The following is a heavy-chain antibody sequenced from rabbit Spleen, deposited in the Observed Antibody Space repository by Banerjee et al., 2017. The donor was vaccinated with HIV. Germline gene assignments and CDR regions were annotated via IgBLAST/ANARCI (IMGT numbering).Heavy chain of an antibody. CDR3: ARDLLGVIGWNFYL. V-gene: IGHV1S45*01. J-gene: IGHJ4*01. CDR1: GFSFSNKDV. CDR2: INTATGKA. D-gene: IGHD1-1*01. Sequence: QEQLVESGGGLVKPEGSLTLTCKASGFSFSNKDVMCWVRQAPGKGLEWIACINTATGKAVYASWAKGRFTISKTSSTTVTLRMTSLTAADRATYFCARDLLGVIGWNFYLWGPGTLVTVS.